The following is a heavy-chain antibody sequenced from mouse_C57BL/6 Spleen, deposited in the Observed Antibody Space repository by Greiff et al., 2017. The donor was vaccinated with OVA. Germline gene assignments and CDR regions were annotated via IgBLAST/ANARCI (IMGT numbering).Heavy chain of an antibody. Sequence: VKLMESGAELVRPGASVTLSCKASGYTFTDYEMHWVKQTPVHGLEWIGAIDPETGGTAYNQKFKGKAILTADKSSSTAYMELRSLTSEDSAVYYCTRRGEFDYWGQGTTLTVSS. J-gene: IGHJ2*01. CDR3: TRRGEFDY. CDR2: IDPETGGT. V-gene: IGHV1-15*01. CDR1: GYTFTDYE.